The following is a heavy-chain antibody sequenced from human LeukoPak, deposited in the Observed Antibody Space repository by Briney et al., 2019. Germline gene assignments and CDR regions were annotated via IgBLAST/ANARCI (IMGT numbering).Heavy chain of an antibody. Sequence: GGSLRLSCAASGVTLSSYAMSWARQAPGKGLEWVSAISGSGGSTYYADSVKGRFTISRDNSKNTLYLQMNSLRAEDTAVYYCAKGLTAAPHSNWFDPWGQGTLVTVSS. D-gene: IGHD2-21*02. J-gene: IGHJ5*02. CDR2: ISGSGGST. CDR3: AKGLTAAPHSNWFDP. CDR1: GVTLSSYA. V-gene: IGHV3-23*01.